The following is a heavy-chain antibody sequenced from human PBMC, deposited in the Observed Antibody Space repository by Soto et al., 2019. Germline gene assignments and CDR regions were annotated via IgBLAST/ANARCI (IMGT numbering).Heavy chain of an antibody. V-gene: IGHV4-30-4*01. CDR3: ARAGGTGTTFP. J-gene: IGHJ5*02. CDR2: IYYSGST. Sequence: PSETLSLTCSVSGGSIGGGDDYWSWIRQPPGKGLEWIGYIYYSGSTYYSPSLKSRVTISVDTSKNQFSLKLSPVTAADTAVYYCARAGGTGTTFPWGQGTLVTVSS. D-gene: IGHD1-1*01. CDR1: GGSIGGGDDY.